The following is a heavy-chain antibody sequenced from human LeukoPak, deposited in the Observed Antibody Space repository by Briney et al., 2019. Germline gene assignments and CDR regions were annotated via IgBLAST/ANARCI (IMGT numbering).Heavy chain of an antibody. V-gene: IGHV1-18*01. J-gene: IGHJ3*02. CDR1: GYTFTSYG. D-gene: IGHD3-16*02. CDR3: ARDQIMITFGGVIVSDAFDI. CDR2: ICAYNGNT. Sequence: ASVKVSCKPSGYTFTSYGISWVRQAPGQGLEWMGWICAYNGNTNYAQTLQGRVTMTTDTSTSTAYMEPRSLRSDDTAVYYCARDQIMITFGGVIVSDAFDIWGQGTMVTVSS.